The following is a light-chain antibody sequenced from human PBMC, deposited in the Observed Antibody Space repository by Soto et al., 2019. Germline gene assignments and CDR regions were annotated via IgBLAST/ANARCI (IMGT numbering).Light chain of an antibody. Sequence: QSVLTQPPSASGAPGQRVTISCSGSNSNIGSHVVNWYQQVPGTAPKLLIYTNNQRPSGVPDRFSDSKSGTSASLAISGHLSEDEADYYCAAWDGSLQSWVFGGGTKLTVL. CDR3: AAWDGSLQSWV. V-gene: IGLV1-44*01. CDR2: TNN. CDR1: NSNIGSHV. J-gene: IGLJ3*02.